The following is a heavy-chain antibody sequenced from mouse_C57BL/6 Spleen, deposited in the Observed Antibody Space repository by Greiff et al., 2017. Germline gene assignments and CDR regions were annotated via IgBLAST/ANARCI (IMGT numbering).Heavy chain of an antibody. CDR1: GYAFSSSW. CDR3: AREWVDY. V-gene: IGHV1-82*01. Sequence: QVQLQQSGPELVKPGASVKISCKASGYAFSSSWMNWVKQRPGKGLGWIGRIYPGDGDTNYNGKFKGKATLTADTSSSTAYMQLSSLTSEDSAVYFCAREWVDYWGQGTTLTVSS. D-gene: IGHD1-3*01. J-gene: IGHJ2*01. CDR2: IYPGDGDT.